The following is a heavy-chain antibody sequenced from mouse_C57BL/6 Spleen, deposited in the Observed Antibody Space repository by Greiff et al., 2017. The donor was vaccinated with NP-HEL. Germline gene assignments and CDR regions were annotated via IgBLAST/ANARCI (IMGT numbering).Heavy chain of an antibody. CDR3: ARPFYDGYSYYFGY. J-gene: IGHJ2*01. CDR1: GFTFSSYG. Sequence: EVKVVESGGDLVKPGGSLKLSCAASGFTFSSYGMSWVRQTPDKRLEWVATISSGGSYTYYPDSVKGRSTLSRDNTTNTLYLQMSNLKSEDTALYYCARPFYDGYSYYFGYWGQGTTLTVSS. V-gene: IGHV5-6*01. D-gene: IGHD2-3*01. CDR2: ISSGGSYT.